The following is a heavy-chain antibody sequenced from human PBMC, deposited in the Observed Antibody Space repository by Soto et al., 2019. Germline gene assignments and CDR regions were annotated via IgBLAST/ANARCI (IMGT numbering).Heavy chain of an antibody. CDR3: ARDPVVGATNPRHYFDY. CDR1: GFTFSSYG. CDR2: IWYDGSNK. J-gene: IGHJ4*02. V-gene: IGHV3-33*01. D-gene: IGHD1-26*01. Sequence: PGGTLRLSFAASGFTFSSYGMHWVRQAPGKGREWVAVIWYDGSNKYYADPVQGRFTISRDYSKNTLYLQMNSLIAEDTAVYYCARDPVVGATNPRHYFDYWVQGT.